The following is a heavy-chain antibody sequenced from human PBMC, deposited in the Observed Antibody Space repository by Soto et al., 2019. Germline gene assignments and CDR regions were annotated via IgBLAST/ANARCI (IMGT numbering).Heavy chain of an antibody. J-gene: IGHJ4*02. D-gene: IGHD3-16*01. CDR3: SSDASDCIGGACYTRFDY. V-gene: IGHV3-72*01. Sequence: EVQLVESGGGLVQPGGSLRLSCAGSGFTLSDHPMEWVRQAPGKGLEWVGRSRGKCKSYTTEYAASVKGRFTISRDESHNSLYLKMNNLETEDTAMNVCSSDASDCIGGACYTRFDYWGRGTLVTVSS. CDR1: GFTLSDHP. CDR2: SRGKCKSYTT.